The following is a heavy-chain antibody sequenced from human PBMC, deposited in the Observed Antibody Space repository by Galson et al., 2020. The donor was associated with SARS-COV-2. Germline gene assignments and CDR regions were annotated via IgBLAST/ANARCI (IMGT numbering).Heavy chain of an antibody. CDR1: GFTFSSYG. CDR2: IWYDGSNK. Sequence: GGSLRLSCAASGFTFSSYGMHWVRQAPGKGLEWVAVIWYDGSNKYYADSVKGRFTISRDNSKNTLYLQMNSLRAEDTAVYYCAKDGTEITIFGGATDYYYYYYMDVWGKGTTVTVSS. V-gene: IGHV3-33*06. J-gene: IGHJ6*03. CDR3: AKDGTEITIFGGATDYYYYYYMDV. D-gene: IGHD3-3*01.